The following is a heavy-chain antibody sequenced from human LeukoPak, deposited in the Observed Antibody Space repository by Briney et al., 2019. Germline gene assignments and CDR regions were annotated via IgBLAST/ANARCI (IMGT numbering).Heavy chain of an antibody. CDR2: IYYSGST. Sequence: ASETLSLTCTVSGGSISSSSYYWGWIRQPPGKGLEWIGSIYYSGSTYYNPSLKSRVIISVDTSKNQFSLKLSSVTAADTAVYYCARGEWDYGDYEPFDYWGQGTLVTASS. D-gene: IGHD4-17*01. V-gene: IGHV4-39*07. CDR1: GGSISSSSYY. J-gene: IGHJ4*02. CDR3: ARGEWDYGDYEPFDY.